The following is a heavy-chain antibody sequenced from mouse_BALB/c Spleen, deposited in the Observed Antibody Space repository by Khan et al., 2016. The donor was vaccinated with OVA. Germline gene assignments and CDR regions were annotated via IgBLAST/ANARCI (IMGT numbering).Heavy chain of an antibody. J-gene: IGHJ1*01. CDR3: ARSNSYWYFDV. CDR1: GYTFTNYG. V-gene: IGHV9-3-1*01. Sequence: QIQLVQSGPELKKPGETVKISCTASGYTFTNYGMNWVKQAPGKGLKWMGWINTYTGQPTYPDEFKGRFAFSLETSASTAYLQINNLNNEDTATYFCARSNSYWYFDVWGAATTVIVSS. D-gene: IGHD4-1*02. CDR2: INTYTGQP.